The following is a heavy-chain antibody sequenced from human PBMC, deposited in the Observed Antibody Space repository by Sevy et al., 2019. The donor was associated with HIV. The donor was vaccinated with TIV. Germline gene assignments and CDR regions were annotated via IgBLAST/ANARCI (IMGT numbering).Heavy chain of an antibody. V-gene: IGHV3-23*01. CDR2: ISGSGGST. D-gene: IGHD3-3*01. J-gene: IGHJ6*02. CDR3: ARRPDLGVVILTGVLDV. CDR1: GFSFSSYA. Sequence: GGSLRLSCAASGFSFSSYAMSWVRQTPGKGLQWVSVISGSGGSTYYADSVKGRFTIFRDNSRNTVYLQMNSLRAEDTAVYYCARRPDLGVVILTGVLDVWGQGTTGTVSS.